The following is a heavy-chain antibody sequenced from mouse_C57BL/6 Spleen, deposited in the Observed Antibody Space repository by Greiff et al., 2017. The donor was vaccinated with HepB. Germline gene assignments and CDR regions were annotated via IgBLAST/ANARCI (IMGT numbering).Heavy chain of an antibody. Sequence: EVQLVESGGGLVQPGGSLSLSCAASGFTFTDYYMSWVRQPPGKALEWLGFIRNKANGYTTEYSASVKGRFTISRDNSQSILYLQMNALRAEDSATDYCARYPDYYGSSYDWYFDVWGTGTTVTVSS. D-gene: IGHD1-1*01. CDR1: GFTFTDYY. CDR2: IRNKANGYTT. CDR3: ARYPDYYGSSYDWYFDV. V-gene: IGHV7-3*01. J-gene: IGHJ1*03.